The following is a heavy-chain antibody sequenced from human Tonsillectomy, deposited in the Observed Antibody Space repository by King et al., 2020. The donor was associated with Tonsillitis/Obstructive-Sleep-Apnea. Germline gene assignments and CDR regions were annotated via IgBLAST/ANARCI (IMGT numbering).Heavy chain of an antibody. D-gene: IGHD1-14*01. CDR3: TRGNHGFDY. J-gene: IGHJ4*02. CDR1: GFTFGDYA. Sequence: VQLVESGGGLVQPGRSLRLSCTASGFTFGDYAMNWVRQAPGKGLEWVGFIRSEAYGGTTEYAASVKARFTITRDDTKTIAYLQMDSLNTEDTAVYYCTRGNHGFDYWGQGTLVTVSS. CDR2: IRSEAYGGTT. V-gene: IGHV3-49*04.